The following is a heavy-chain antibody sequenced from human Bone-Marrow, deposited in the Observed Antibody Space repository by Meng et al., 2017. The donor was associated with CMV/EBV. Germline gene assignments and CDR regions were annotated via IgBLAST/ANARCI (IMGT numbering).Heavy chain of an antibody. J-gene: IGHJ4*02. CDR2: IIPIFGTA. D-gene: IGHD6-19*01. V-gene: IGHV1-69*05. CDR1: GYTFTGYY. CDR3: ASSIAVAGTPFDY. Sequence: SVKVSCKASGYTFTGYYMHWVRQAPGQGLEWMGGIIPIFGTANYAQKFQGRVTITTDESTSTAYMELSSLRSEDTAVYYCASSIAVAGTPFDYWSQGTLCIV.